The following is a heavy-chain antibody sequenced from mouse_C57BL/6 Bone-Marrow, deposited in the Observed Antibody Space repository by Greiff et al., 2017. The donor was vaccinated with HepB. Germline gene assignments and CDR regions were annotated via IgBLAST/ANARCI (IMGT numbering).Heavy chain of an antibody. CDR3: ARRGYDYDWFAY. J-gene: IGHJ3*01. D-gene: IGHD2-4*01. CDR2: IDPSDSYT. V-gene: IGHV1-69*01. CDR1: GYTFTSYW. Sequence: VQLQQPGAELVMPGASVKLSCKASGYTFTSYWMHWVKQRPGQGLEWIGEIDPSDSYTNYNQKFKGKSTLTVDKSSSTAYMQLKSLTSEDSAVYYCARRGYDYDWFAYWGQGTLVTVSA.